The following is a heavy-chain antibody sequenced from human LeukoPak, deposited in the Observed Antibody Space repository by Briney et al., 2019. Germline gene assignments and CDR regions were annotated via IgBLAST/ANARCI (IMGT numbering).Heavy chain of an antibody. CDR1: GYTFTSYG. CDR2: ISAYNGNT. CDR3: ARSEQWLGGHNWFDP. D-gene: IGHD6-19*01. Sequence: ASVKVSCKASGYTFTSYGIRWVRQAPGHGLEWMGWISAYNGNTNYAQKLQGRVTMTTDTSTSTAYMELRSLRSDDTAVYYCARSEQWLGGHNWFDPWGQGTLVTVSS. J-gene: IGHJ5*02. V-gene: IGHV1-18*01.